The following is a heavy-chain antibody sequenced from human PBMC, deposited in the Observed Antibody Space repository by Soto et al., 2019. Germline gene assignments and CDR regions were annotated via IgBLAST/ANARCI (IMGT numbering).Heavy chain of an antibody. Sequence: VKVSCKASGGTFSSYTISWVRQAPGQGLEWMGRIIPILGIANYAQKFQGRVTITADKSTSTAYMELSSLRSEDTAVYYCASRLASGWTLFDYWGQGTLVTVSS. CDR3: ASRLASGWTLFDY. CDR1: GGTFSSYT. D-gene: IGHD6-19*01. J-gene: IGHJ4*02. V-gene: IGHV1-69*02. CDR2: IIPILGIA.